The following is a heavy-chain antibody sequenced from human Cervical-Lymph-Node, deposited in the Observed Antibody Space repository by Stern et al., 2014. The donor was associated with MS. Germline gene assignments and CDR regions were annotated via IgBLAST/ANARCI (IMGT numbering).Heavy chain of an antibody. Sequence: QVQLQESGPGLVKPSQTLSLTCTVSGGSISSGDYYWSWIRQPPGKGLEWIGHIYYSGSSYFNPSLKSRVTTSVDTSKNQFSLKLSSVTAADMAVYYCARVRGYVYYFDLWGQGTLVTVSS. V-gene: IGHV4-30-4*01. CDR3: ARVRGYVYYFDL. CDR1: GGSISSGDYY. J-gene: IGHJ4*02. CDR2: IYYSGSS. D-gene: IGHD3-16*01.